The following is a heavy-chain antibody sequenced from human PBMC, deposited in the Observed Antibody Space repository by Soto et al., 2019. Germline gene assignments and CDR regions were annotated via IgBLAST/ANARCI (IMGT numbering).Heavy chain of an antibody. V-gene: IGHV1-18*01. Sequence: ASVKVSCKASGYTFTSYGISWVRQAPGQGLEWMGWISAYNGNTNYAQKLQGRVTMTTDTSTSTAYMELRSLRSDDTAVYYRARDGRDGGSYSGSYYYYYGMDVWGQGTTVTVSS. CDR1: GYTFTSYG. CDR3: ARDGRDGGSYSGSYYYYYGMDV. J-gene: IGHJ6*02. D-gene: IGHD1-26*01. CDR2: ISAYNGNT.